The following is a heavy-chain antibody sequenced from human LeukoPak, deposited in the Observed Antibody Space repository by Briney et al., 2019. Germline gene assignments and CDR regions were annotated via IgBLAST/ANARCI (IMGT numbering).Heavy chain of an antibody. Sequence: PGRSLRLYCAASGFTFDDYAMHWVRQAPGEGLEWVSSISWNSGYIVYADSVRGRFTISRDNAKNSLYLQMNSLKPGDTAFYYGAKDLDTSGYYSQVGSGGQGPLITVSA. J-gene: IGHJ4*02. D-gene: IGHD3-22*01. V-gene: IGHV3-9*01. CDR2: ISWNSGYI. CDR1: GFTFDDYA. CDR3: AKDLDTSGYYSQVGS.